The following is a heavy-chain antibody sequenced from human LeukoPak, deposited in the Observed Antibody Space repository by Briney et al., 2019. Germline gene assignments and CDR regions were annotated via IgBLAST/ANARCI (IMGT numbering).Heavy chain of an antibody. CDR2: ISYDGSNN. V-gene: IGHV3-30*18. Sequence: GGSLRLSCAACGFTFSAYGMHWVPDAPDRGLEWGAVISYDGSNNYYAASVKGGFTISRENSKNTLYLQMNSLRAEDTAVFYCGKGFGSGNYYYGIDVWGQGTTVTVSS. CDR1: GFTFSAYG. D-gene: IGHD3-10*01. CDR3: GKGFGSGNYYYGIDV. J-gene: IGHJ6*02.